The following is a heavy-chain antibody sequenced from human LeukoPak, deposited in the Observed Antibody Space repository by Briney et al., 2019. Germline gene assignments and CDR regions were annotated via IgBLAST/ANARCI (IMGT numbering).Heavy chain of an antibody. CDR1: GGSFSGYY. J-gene: IGHJ4*02. CDR2: IYYSGST. Sequence: KASETLSLTCAVYGGSFSGYYWGWIRQPPGKGLEWIGSIYYSGSTYYNPSLKSRVTISVDTSKNQFSLKLSSVTAADTAVYYCARAQITFGGVIVSRPTYFDYWGQGTLVTVSS. V-gene: IGHV4-34*01. CDR3: ARAQITFGGVIVSRPTYFDY. D-gene: IGHD3-16*02.